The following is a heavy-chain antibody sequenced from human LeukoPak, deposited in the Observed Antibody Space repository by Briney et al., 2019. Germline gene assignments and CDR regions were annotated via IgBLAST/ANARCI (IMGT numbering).Heavy chain of an antibody. D-gene: IGHD3-22*01. CDR1: GGTFSSYA. V-gene: IGHV1-69*01. J-gene: IGHJ3*02. CDR2: IIPIFGTA. Sequence: GSSVKVSCKASGGTFSSYAISWVRQAPGQGLEWMGGIIPIFGTANYAQKFQGRVTITADESTSTAYMELSSLRSEDTAVYYCARAIRSSGYYYKAFDIWGQGTMVTVSS. CDR3: ARAIRSSGYYYKAFDI.